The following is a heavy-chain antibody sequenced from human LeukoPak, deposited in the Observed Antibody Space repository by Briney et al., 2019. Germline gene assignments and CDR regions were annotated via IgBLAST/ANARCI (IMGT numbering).Heavy chain of an antibody. J-gene: IGHJ3*02. CDR3: ARSWMVGEGAFDI. Sequence: KPSETLSLTCAVYGGSFSGYYWSWIRQPPGKGLEWIGEINHSGSTNYNPSLKSRVTISVDTSKNQFSLKLSSVTAADTAVYYCARSWMVGEGAFDIWDQGSMVIVSS. CDR1: GGSFSGYY. V-gene: IGHV4-34*01. CDR2: INHSGST. D-gene: IGHD1-26*01.